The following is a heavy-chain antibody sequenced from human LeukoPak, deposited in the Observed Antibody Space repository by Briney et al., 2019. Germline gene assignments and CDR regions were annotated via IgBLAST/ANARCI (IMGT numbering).Heavy chain of an antibody. D-gene: IGHD6-13*01. V-gene: IGHV3-21*01. J-gene: IGHJ4*02. Sequence: GGSLRLSCAASGFTFDDYAMHWVRHTPGKGLEWVSSISSSSSYIYYADSVKGRFTISRDNAKNSLYLQMNSLRAEDTAVYYCARDKPPQQLVPLPLQYRGQGTLVTVSS. CDR1: GFTFDDYA. CDR2: ISSSSSYI. CDR3: ARDKPPQQLVPLPLQY.